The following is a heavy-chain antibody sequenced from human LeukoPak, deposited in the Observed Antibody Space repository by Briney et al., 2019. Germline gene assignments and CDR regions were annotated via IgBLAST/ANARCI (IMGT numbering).Heavy chain of an antibody. D-gene: IGHD6-6*01. Sequence: ASVKVSCKASGYTFTSYDINWVRQATGQGLEWMGWMNPNSGNTGYAQKFQGRDTMTRNTSISTAYMELSSLRSEDTAVYYCARAEGGGYSSSSGGYYMDVWGKGTTVTVSS. CDR3: ARAEGGGYSSSSGGYYMDV. CDR2: MNPNSGNT. J-gene: IGHJ6*03. V-gene: IGHV1-8*01. CDR1: GYTFTSYD.